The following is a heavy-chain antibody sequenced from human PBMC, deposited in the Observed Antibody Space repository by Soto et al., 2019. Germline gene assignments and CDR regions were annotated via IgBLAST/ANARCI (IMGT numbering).Heavy chain of an antibody. CDR2: IYYSGST. V-gene: IGHV4-39*07. CDR1: GGSISSSSYY. Sequence: ASETLSLTCTVSGGSISSSSYYWGWIRQPPGKGLEWIGSIYYSGSTYYNPSLKSRVTISVDTSKNQFSLKLSSVTAADTAVYYCAREKTPYGDPQDYYYMAVWGKGTTVTVSS. D-gene: IGHD4-17*01. J-gene: IGHJ6*03. CDR3: AREKTPYGDPQDYYYMAV.